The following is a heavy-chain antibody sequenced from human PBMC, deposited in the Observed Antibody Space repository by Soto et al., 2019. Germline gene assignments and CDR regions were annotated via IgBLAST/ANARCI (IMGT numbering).Heavy chain of an antibody. D-gene: IGHD3-22*01. Sequence: PSETLSLTCTVSGGSISSGDYYWSWIRQPPGKGLEWIGYIYYSGSTYYNPSLKSRVTISVDTSKNQFSLKLSSVTAADTAVYYCARGVYYYDSSGYNNWLDPWGQGTLVTVSS. J-gene: IGHJ5*02. CDR2: IYYSGST. V-gene: IGHV4-30-4*01. CDR1: GGSISSGDYY. CDR3: ARGVYYYDSSGYNNWLDP.